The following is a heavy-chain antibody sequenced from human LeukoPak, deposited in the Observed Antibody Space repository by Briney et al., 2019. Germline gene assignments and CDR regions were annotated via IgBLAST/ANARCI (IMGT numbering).Heavy chain of an antibody. CDR3: ARDWGYCSGGSCYGMDV. J-gene: IGHJ6*02. Sequence: LGGSLRLSCAASGFTFSSYSMNWVRQAPGKGLEWVSSISSSSSYIYYADSVKGRFTISRDNAKNSLYLQMNSLRAEDTAVYYCARDWGYCSGGSCYGMDVWGQGTTVTVSS. V-gene: IGHV3-21*01. CDR1: GFTFSSYS. CDR2: ISSSSSYI. D-gene: IGHD2-15*01.